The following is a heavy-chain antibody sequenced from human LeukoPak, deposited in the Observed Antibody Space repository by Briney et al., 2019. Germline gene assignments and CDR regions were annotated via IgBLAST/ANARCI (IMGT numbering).Heavy chain of an antibody. J-gene: IGHJ4*02. Sequence: GGSLRLSCAASGFTFSSYWMSWVRQAPGKGLEWVANIKQDGSEKYYVDSVKGRFTISRDNAKNSLYLQMNSLRAEDTAVYYCAREWYSSGWYYFDYWGQGTLVTVPS. CDR1: GFTFSSYW. CDR3: AREWYSSGWYYFDY. D-gene: IGHD6-19*01. V-gene: IGHV3-7*03. CDR2: IKQDGSEK.